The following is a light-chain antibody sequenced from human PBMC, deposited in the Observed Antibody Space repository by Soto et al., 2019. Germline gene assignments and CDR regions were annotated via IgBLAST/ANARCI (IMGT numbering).Light chain of an antibody. CDR3: QQYGSSPYT. Sequence: EIVLTQSPGTLSASPGERDTLSCRASQSVSSSYLAWYQQKPGQAPRLLIYGASSRATGIPDRFSGSGSGTDFTLTISRLEPEDFALYYCQQYGSSPYTFGQGTKLEIK. V-gene: IGKV3-20*01. CDR2: GAS. CDR1: QSVSSSY. J-gene: IGKJ2*01.